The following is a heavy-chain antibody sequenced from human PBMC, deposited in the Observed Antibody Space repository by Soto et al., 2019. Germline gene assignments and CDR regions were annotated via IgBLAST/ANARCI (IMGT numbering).Heavy chain of an antibody. CDR3: ARDGSDYSTSGHYDP. J-gene: IGHJ5*02. Sequence: SVKLSCKVTGGTHSSYAITWVRQAPGQGLEWMGGIIPIFGTRDYAQKFQGRVTITADPSTSTAYLELSGLTSDDTAVYYCARDGSDYSTSGHYDPWGQGTLVTVSS. CDR2: IIPIFGTR. CDR1: GGTHSSYA. D-gene: IGHD3-22*01. V-gene: IGHV1-69*13.